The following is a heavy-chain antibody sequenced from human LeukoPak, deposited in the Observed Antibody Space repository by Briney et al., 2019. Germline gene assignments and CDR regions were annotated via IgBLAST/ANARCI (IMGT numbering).Heavy chain of an antibody. CDR2: ISSSSSYI. J-gene: IGHJ6*02. D-gene: IGHD3-22*01. CDR3: AREYYYDSSGYLHEPTNYYYYYGMDV. CDR1: GFTFRNYV. V-gene: IGHV3-21*01. Sequence: GGSLRLSCAASGFTFRNYVIHWVRQAPGKGLEWVSSISSSSSYIYYADSVKGRFTISRDNAKNSLYLQMNSLRAEGTAVYYCAREYYYDSSGYLHEPTNYYYYYGMDVWGQGTTVTVSS.